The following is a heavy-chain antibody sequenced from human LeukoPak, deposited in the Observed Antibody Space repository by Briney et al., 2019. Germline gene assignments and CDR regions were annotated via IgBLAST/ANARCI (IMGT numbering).Heavy chain of an antibody. Sequence: SETLSLTCAVYGGSFSGYYWSWIRQPPGKGLEWIGYIYYSGSTYYNPSLESRVTISLDTSKNQFSLKLNSVTAADTAVYYCARQQLVRPVDYWGQGTLVTVSS. CDR3: ARQQLVRPVDY. D-gene: IGHD6-13*01. V-gene: IGHV4-59*08. CDR2: IYYSGST. J-gene: IGHJ4*02. CDR1: GGSFSGYY.